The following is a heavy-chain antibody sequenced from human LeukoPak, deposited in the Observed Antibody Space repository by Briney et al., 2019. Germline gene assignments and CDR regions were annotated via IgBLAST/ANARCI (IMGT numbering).Heavy chain of an antibody. CDR2: IRYDGSNK. V-gene: IGHV3-30*02. D-gene: IGHD6-13*01. J-gene: IGHJ4*02. Sequence: GGSLRLSCAASGFTFSSYGMHWVRQAPGKGLEWVAFIRYDGSNKCYADSVKGRFTISRDNSKNTLYLQMNSLRAEDMAVYYCAKDVGSSWYVGYFDYWGQGTLVTVSS. CDR3: AKDVGSSWYVGYFDY. CDR1: GFTFSSYG.